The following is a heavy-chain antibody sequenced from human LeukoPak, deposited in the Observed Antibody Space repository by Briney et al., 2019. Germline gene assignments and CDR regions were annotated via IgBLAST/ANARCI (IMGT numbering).Heavy chain of an antibody. D-gene: IGHD3-22*01. Sequence: PGGSLRLSCAASGFTFSSYSMNWVRQAPGKGLEWVSYISSSSSTIYYADSVKGRLTISRDNAKNSLYLQMNSLRAEDTAVYYCARDGDSSGFDYWGQGTLVTVSS. CDR3: ARDGDSSGFDY. CDR2: ISSSSSTI. CDR1: GFTFSSYS. J-gene: IGHJ4*02. V-gene: IGHV3-48*01.